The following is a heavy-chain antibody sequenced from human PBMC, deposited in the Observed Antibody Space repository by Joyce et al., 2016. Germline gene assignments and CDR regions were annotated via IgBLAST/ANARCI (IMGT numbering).Heavy chain of an antibody. Sequence: EVQLVESGGGLVQPGGSLRLSCAASGFTFSSYWMYWVRKAPGKGRVWVSRINRDGSSTTYADSVKGRFTISRDNAKNTLYLQMNSLRAEDMAVYYCARLRRWSGPSDCWGQGTLVTVSS. D-gene: IGHD4-23*01. CDR3: ARLRRWSGPSDC. CDR1: GFTFSSYW. J-gene: IGHJ4*02. CDR2: INRDGSST. V-gene: IGHV3-74*03.